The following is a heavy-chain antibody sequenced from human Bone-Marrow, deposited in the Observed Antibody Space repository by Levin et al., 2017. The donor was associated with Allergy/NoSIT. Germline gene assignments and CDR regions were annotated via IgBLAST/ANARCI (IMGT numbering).Heavy chain of an antibody. Sequence: ASVKVSCKASGGTFSSYAISWVRQAPGQGLEWMGGIIPIFGTANYAQKFQGRVTITADESTSTAYMELSSLRSEDTAVYYCARNAKQWLVRSRSAGLSDQIPPKCYFDYWGQGTLVTVSS. CDR1: GGTFSSYA. J-gene: IGHJ4*02. D-gene: IGHD6-19*01. CDR2: IIPIFGTA. CDR3: ARNAKQWLVRSRSAGLSDQIPPKCYFDY. V-gene: IGHV1-69*13.